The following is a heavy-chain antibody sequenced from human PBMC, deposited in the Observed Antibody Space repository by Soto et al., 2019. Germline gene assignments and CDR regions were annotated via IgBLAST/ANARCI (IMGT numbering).Heavy chain of an antibody. Sequence: QLQLQESGPGLVKPSETLSLTCTVSGGSISSSSYYWGWIRQPPGKGLEWIGSIYYSGSTYYNPSLKSRVTISVDTSKNQFSLKLSSVTAADTAVYYCARQPNGSGSYLLSWGQGTLVTVSS. V-gene: IGHV4-39*01. CDR3: ARQPNGSGSYLLS. J-gene: IGHJ5*02. D-gene: IGHD3-10*01. CDR1: GGSISSSSYY. CDR2: IYYSGST.